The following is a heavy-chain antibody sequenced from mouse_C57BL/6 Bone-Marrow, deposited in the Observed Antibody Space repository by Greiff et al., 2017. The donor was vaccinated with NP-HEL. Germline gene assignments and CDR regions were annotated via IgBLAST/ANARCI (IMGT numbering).Heavy chain of an antibody. V-gene: IGHV7-3*01. Sequence: EVKLVESGGGLVQPGGSLSLSCAASGFTFTDYYMSWVRQPPGKALEWLGFIRNKANGYTTEYSASVKGRFTISRDNSQSILYLQMNALRAEDSATYYCARGGLNYFDYWGQGTTLTVSS. CDR3: ARGGLNYFDY. J-gene: IGHJ2*01. CDR1: GFTFTDYY. CDR2: IRNKANGYTT.